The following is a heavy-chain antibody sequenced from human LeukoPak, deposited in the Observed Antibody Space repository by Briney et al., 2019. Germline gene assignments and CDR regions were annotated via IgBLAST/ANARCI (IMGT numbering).Heavy chain of an antibody. CDR1: GGSIGNYY. J-gene: IGHJ6*03. D-gene: IGHD6-13*01. Sequence: SETLSLTCTVSGGSIGNYYWSWIRQPPGKGLELIGYIYYSGRTNYNPSLKSRVTMSVDTSKNQFSMNLSSVTAADTALYYCARFKGQQLVRDYYYYMDVWGKGTTVTVSS. CDR3: ARFKGQQLVRDYYYYMDV. CDR2: IYYSGRT. V-gene: IGHV4-59*01.